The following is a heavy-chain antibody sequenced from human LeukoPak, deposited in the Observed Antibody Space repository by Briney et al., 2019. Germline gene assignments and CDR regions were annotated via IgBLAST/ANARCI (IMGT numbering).Heavy chain of an antibody. CDR2: IYTSGST. J-gene: IGHJ2*01. V-gene: IGHV4-4*07. D-gene: IGHD2-21*01. CDR3: ARDLWPEWYFDL. CDR1: GGSISSYY. Sequence: ETLSLTCTVSGGSISSYYWSWIRPPAGKGLEWIGRIYTSGSTNYNPSLKSRVTMSVDTSKNQFSLKLSSVTAADTDVYYCARDLWPEWYFDLWGRGTLVTVSS.